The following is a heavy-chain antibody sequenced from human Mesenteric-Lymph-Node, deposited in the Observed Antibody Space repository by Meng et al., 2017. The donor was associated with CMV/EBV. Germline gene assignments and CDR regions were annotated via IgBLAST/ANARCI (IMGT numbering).Heavy chain of an antibody. J-gene: IGHJ6*02. D-gene: IGHD2-2*02. CDR1: GFTFSSHE. CDR3: AKVPHGCSSTSCYTIYYYYYGMDV. Sequence: GESLKISCAASGFTFSSHEMNWVRQAPGKGLEWVAFIRYDGSNKYYADSVKGRFTISRDNSKNTLYLQMNSLRAEDTAVYYCAKVPHGCSSTSCYTIYYYYYGMDVWGQGTTVTVSS. CDR2: IRYDGSNK. V-gene: IGHV3-30*02.